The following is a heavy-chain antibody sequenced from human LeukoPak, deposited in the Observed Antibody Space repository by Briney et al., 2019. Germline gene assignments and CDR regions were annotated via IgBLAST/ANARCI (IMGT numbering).Heavy chain of an antibody. CDR1: GFTFDDYA. Sequence: PGRSLRLSCAASGFTFDDYAMHWVRQTPGKGQEWVSAISGSGGSTYYADSVKGRLTISRDNSKNTLYLQMNSLRAEDTAVYYCARSAYYDSSGYYGYWGQGTLVTVSS. D-gene: IGHD3-22*01. V-gene: IGHV3-23*01. CDR3: ARSAYYDSSGYYGY. J-gene: IGHJ4*02. CDR2: ISGSGGST.